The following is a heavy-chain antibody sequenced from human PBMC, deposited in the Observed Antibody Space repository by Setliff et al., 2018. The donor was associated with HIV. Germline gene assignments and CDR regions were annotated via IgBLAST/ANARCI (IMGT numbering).Heavy chain of an antibody. CDR3: ARDRRYSGLGSYGP. D-gene: IGHD3-10*01. J-gene: IGHJ5*02. CDR2: IFRSGTT. CDR1: GGSFGDYH. Sequence: SETLSLTCTLSGGSFGDYHWSWFRPPAGRGLEWIGRIFRSGTTDYRFSLKSRVTTSIDTSRNQFSLRLTSVTAEDTAVYYCARDRRYSGLGSYGPWGPGTLVTVSS. V-gene: IGHV4-4*07.